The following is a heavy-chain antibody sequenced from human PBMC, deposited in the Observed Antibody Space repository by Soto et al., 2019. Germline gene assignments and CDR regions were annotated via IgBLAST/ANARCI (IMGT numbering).Heavy chain of an antibody. CDR2: IYYRGNA. J-gene: IGHJ4*02. V-gene: IGHV4-39*01. Sequence: SETLSLTCSVSDDSINSDKYYWGWIRQPPGKGLEWIGSIYYRGNAYYNQYLQTRVNISLDKSRSQFSLKLNSVTAADSAFFFCARLEGLATISYYFDFWGPGALVTVSS. CDR1: DDSINSDKYY. CDR3: ARLEGLATISYYFDF. D-gene: IGHD3-9*01.